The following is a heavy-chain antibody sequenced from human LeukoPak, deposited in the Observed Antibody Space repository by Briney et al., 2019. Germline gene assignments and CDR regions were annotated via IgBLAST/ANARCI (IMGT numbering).Heavy chain of an antibody. Sequence: PSETLSLTCAVYGGSFSGYYWSWIRQPPGKGPEWIGEINHSGSTNYNPSLKSRVTISVDTSKNQFSLKLSSVTAADTAVYYCARTKGWLRDHNYFDYWGQGTLVTVSS. D-gene: IGHD5-12*01. CDR1: GGSFSGYY. V-gene: IGHV4-34*01. CDR2: INHSGST. CDR3: ARTKGWLRDHNYFDY. J-gene: IGHJ4*02.